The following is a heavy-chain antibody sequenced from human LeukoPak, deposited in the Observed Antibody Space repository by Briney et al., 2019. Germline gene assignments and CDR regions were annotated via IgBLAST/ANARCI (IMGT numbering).Heavy chain of an antibody. J-gene: IGHJ4*02. V-gene: IGHV3-74*01. CDR3: ARADFYDRTLPFGY. Sequence: PRGSLRLSCAASGFTFSSYWMHWVRQAPGKGLVWVSRINSDGSITTYADSVKGRFTISRDNAKNTLHLQMSSLRAEDTAVYYCARADFYDRTLPFGYWGQGTLVTVSS. CDR1: GFTFSSYW. D-gene: IGHD3-22*01. CDR2: INSDGSIT.